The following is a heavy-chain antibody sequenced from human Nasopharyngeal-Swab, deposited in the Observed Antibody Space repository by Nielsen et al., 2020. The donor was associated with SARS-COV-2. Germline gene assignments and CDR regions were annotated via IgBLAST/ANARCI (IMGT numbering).Heavy chain of an antibody. CDR2: IRYDGGNK. Sequence: ARQAPGKGLEWVAFIRYDGGNKYYVESVKGRFTISRNNSKNTLYLQMNSLRAEDTAVYYCGKDLRDWPDGTYFDYWGQGTRVTVSS. D-gene: IGHD3-9*01. J-gene: IGHJ4*02. CDR3: GKDLRDWPDGTYFDY. V-gene: IGHV3-30*02.